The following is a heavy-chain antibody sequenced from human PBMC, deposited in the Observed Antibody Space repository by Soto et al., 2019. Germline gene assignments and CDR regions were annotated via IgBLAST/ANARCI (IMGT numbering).Heavy chain of an antibody. CDR1: EVTFSSYA. D-gene: IGHD6-13*01. J-gene: IGHJ6*02. CDR2: ISASGGST. CDR3: AKDRRAAAATGGMDV. Sequence: GGSLRLSYAASEVTFSSYAMSWVRQAPGKGLEWVSGISASGGSTSYADSVKGRFTISRDNFKNTLYVQMNSLRGEDTAVYYCAKDRRAAAATGGMDVWGQGTTVTVSS. V-gene: IGHV3-23*01.